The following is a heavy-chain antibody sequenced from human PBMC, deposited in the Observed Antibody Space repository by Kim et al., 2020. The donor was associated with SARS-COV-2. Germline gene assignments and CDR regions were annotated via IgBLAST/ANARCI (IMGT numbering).Heavy chain of an antibody. J-gene: IGHJ4*02. D-gene: IGHD6-6*01. V-gene: IGHV3-43*01. Sequence: SRKGRFTISQDNSKNSLNLQMNSLRTEDTALYCCAKVKYSSSYPDYYFDSWGQGTLVTVSS. CDR3: AKVKYSSSYPDYYFDS.